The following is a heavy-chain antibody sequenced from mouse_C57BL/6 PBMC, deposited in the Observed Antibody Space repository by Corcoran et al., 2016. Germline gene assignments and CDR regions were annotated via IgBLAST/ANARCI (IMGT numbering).Heavy chain of an antibody. D-gene: IGHD3-2*02. CDR1: GDNFTTYG. V-gene: IGHV9-3*01. CDR2: INTYSGVP. J-gene: IGHJ3*01. CDR3: ARSPAQATWFAD. Sequence: QIQLVQSGPELKKPGETVKISCKASGDNFTTYGVSCVKQGPGKGLKWMGWINTYSGVPTYDDDFKGRFAFSLETSASTAYLQINNLKNEDTATYVCARSPAQATWFADWAQVTLVTVSA.